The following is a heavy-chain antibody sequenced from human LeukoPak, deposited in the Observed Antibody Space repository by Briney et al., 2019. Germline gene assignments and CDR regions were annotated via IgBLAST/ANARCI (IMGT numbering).Heavy chain of an antibody. CDR2: IKQNGNEK. Sequence: PGGSLGLSCAASGFTFSSYWMTWVRQAPGKGLEWMANIKQNGNEKNYVDSVEGRFTISRDNAKNSLYLQMNSLRAEDTAVYYCARELRTFDYWGQGTLVTVSS. D-gene: IGHD3-16*01. J-gene: IGHJ4*02. CDR3: ARELRTFDY. V-gene: IGHV3-7*01. CDR1: GFTFSSYW.